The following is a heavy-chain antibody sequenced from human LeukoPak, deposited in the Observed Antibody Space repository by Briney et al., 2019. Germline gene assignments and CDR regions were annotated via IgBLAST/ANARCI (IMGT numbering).Heavy chain of an antibody. D-gene: IGHD6-19*01. V-gene: IGHV4-59*01. CDR1: GGSISSYY. CDR3: ARIMVAVAGTISVFDI. J-gene: IGHJ3*02. CDR2: IYYSGST. Sequence: TSETLSLTCTVSGGSISSYYWSWIRQPPGKGLEWIGYIYYSGSTNYNPSLKSRVTISVDTSKNQFSLKLSSVTAADTAVYYCARIMVAVAGTISVFDIWGQGTMVTVSS.